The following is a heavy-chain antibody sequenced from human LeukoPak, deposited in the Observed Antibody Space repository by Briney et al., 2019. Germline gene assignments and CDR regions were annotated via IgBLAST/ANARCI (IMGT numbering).Heavy chain of an antibody. CDR1: GFTFSTYA. Sequence: GGSLRLSCAASGFTFSTYAMHWVRQAPGKGLEWVAVISYDGSNEYYADSVKGRFTISRDSSKNTLYLQMSSLRPEDTSVYHCARAGGLYNWNFGDAIDIWGQGTRVTVSS. D-gene: IGHD1-20*01. J-gene: IGHJ3*02. CDR3: ARAGGLYNWNFGDAIDI. V-gene: IGHV3-30*04. CDR2: ISYDGSNE.